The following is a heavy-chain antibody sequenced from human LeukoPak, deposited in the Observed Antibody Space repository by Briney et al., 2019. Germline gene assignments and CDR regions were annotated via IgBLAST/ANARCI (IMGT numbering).Heavy chain of an antibody. J-gene: IGHJ4*02. CDR2: VFQGGRT. D-gene: IGHD3-10*02. CDR1: GSSFYNPYY. Sequence: SETLSLTCAVSGSSFYNPYYWALLRQAPGRGLEWIGTVFQGGRTFYNPSLESRVIISQDMSNNRFFLNLTSMTVADTALYFCARVLNVPKFIDSWGQGTLVTVSS. CDR3: ARVLNVPKFIDS. V-gene: IGHV4-38-2*01.